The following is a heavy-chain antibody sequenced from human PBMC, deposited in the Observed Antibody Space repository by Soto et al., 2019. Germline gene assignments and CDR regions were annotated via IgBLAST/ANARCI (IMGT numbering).Heavy chain of an antibody. CDR2: IYNSGST. V-gene: IGHV4-61*01. D-gene: IGHD6-19*01. CDR3: ARGIEGWYQGRYYYGMDV. J-gene: IGHJ6*02. Sequence: QVQLQESGPGLVKPSETLSLTCTVSGGSVSSGSYYWSWIRQPPGKGLEWIGYIYNSGSTNNNPSLKSRVTISVDTAKNQFSLKLSSVTAADTAVYYCARGIEGWYQGRYYYGMDVWGQGTTVTVSS. CDR1: GGSVSSGSYY.